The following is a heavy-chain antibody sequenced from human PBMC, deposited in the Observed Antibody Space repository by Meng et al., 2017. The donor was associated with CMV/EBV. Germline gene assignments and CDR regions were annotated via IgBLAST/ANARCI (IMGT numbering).Heavy chain of an antibody. J-gene: IGHJ6*02. CDR3: ARDGIAVAGTQGEYYYYGMDV. V-gene: IGHV3-30*14. CDR1: GFTFSSYA. Sequence: GGSLRLSCAASGFTFSSYAMHWVRQAPGKGLEWVAVISYDGSNKYYADSVKGRFTISRDNSKNTLYLQMNSLRAEDTAVYYCARDGIAVAGTQGEYYYYGMDVWGQGTTVTVSS. CDR2: ISYDGSNK. D-gene: IGHD6-19*01.